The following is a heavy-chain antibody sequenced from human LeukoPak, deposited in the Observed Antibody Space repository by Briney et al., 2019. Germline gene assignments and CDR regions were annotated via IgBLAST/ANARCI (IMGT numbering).Heavy chain of an antibody. V-gene: IGHV4-59*01. J-gene: IGHJ6*03. CDR1: GGSFSGYY. CDR3: GATDYYYYYMDV. CDR2: IYYSGST. Sequence: SETLSLTCAVYGGSFSGYYWSWIRQPPGKGLEWIGYIYYSGSTNYNPSLKSRVTISVDTSKNQFSLKLSSVTAADTAVYYCGATDYYYYYMDVWGKGTTVTISS.